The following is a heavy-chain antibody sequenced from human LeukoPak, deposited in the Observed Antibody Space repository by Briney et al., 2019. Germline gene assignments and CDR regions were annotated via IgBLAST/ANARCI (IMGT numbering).Heavy chain of an antibody. CDR3: ARDQGTSWPGDWFDP. D-gene: IGHD6-13*01. CDR2: ISVYNGNT. V-gene: IGHV1-18*04. Sequence: ASVKVSCKASGYTFISYGMSWVRQAPGQGLEWMGWISVYNGNTEYAQKFQGRVTMTSDTSTSTAYMELRSLRSDDTAVYYCARDQGTSWPGDWFDPWGRGTLVIVSS. J-gene: IGHJ5*02. CDR1: GYTFISYG.